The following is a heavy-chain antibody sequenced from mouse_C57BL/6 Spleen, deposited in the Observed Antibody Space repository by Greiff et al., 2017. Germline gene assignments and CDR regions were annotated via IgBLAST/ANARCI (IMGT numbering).Heavy chain of an antibody. CDR2: IDPNSGGT. CDR1: GYTFTSYW. J-gene: IGHJ4*01. V-gene: IGHV1-72*01. Sequence: QVQLQQSGAELVKPGASVKLSCKASGYTFTSYWMHWVKQRPGRGLEWIGRIDPNSGGTKYTEKFKSKAPLTVDKPSSTAYMQLSSLTSEDSAVYYCARSIGPFITTVVVYYYAMDYWGQGTSVTVSS. CDR3: ARSIGPFITTVVVYYYAMDY. D-gene: IGHD1-1*01.